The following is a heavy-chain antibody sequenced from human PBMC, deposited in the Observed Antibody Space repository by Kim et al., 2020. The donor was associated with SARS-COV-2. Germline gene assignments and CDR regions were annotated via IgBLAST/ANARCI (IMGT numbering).Heavy chain of an antibody. Sequence: GGSLRLSCAASGFTFSSYEMNWVRQAPGKGLEWVSYISSSCSTIYYADSVKGRFTISRDNAKNSLYLQMNSLRAEDTAVYYCAREGCSSTSCYAGYYYGMDVWGQGTTVTVSS. J-gene: IGHJ6*02. V-gene: IGHV3-48*03. D-gene: IGHD2-2*01. CDR1: GFTFSSYE. CDR2: ISSSCSTI. CDR3: AREGCSSTSCYAGYYYGMDV.